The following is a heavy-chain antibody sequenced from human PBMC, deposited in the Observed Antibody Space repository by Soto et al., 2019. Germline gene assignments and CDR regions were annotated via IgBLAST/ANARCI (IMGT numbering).Heavy chain of an antibody. CDR3: AKDHLSTVSNYYSFGMDV. V-gene: IGHV3-9*01. CDR1: GFTFDDYA. D-gene: IGHD4-4*01. J-gene: IGHJ6*02. CDR2: INWNSDKI. Sequence: EVQLVESGGGLVQPGRSLRLSCAASGFTFDDYAMHWVRQAPGKGLEWVSGINWNSDKIGYADSVKGRFTISRDNAKNSLHLQMNSLRAEDTALYYCAKDHLSTVSNYYSFGMDVWGQGTTVTVSS.